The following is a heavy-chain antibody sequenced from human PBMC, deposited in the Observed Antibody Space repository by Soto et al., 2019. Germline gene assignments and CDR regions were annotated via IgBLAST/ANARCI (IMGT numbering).Heavy chain of an antibody. CDR1: GGTFSSYA. D-gene: IGHD6-19*01. CDR2: IIPIFGTA. Sequence: AASVKVSCKASGGTFSSYAISWVRQAPGQGLEWMGGIIPIFGTANYAQKFQGRVTITADESTSTAYMELSSLRSEDTAVYYCAKAVADPYNWFDPWGQGTLVTVSS. J-gene: IGHJ5*02. CDR3: AKAVADPYNWFDP. V-gene: IGHV1-69*13.